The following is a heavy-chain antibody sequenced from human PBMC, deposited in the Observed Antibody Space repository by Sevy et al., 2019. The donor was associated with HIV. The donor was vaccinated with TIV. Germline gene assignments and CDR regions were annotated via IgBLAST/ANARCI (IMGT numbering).Heavy chain of an antibody. CDR1: GFTFSSYW. J-gene: IGHJ4*02. D-gene: IGHD3-22*01. CDR3: ARGVHYYDSSGYANFDY. V-gene: IGHV3-7*01. CDR2: IKQDGSEK. Sequence: GGSLRLSCAASGFTFSSYWMSWVRQAPGKGLEWVDNIKQDGSEKYYVDSVKGRFTISRDNAKNSLYLQMNSLRAEDTAVYYCARGVHYYDSSGYANFDYWGQGTLVTVSS.